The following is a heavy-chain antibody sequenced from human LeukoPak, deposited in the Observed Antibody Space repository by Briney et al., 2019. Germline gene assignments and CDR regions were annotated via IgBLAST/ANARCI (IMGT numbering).Heavy chain of an antibody. CDR3: AKESMDGFYDYVWGNTFDY. J-gene: IGHJ4*02. CDR1: GFTFDDYA. CDR2: ISWNSGSI. V-gene: IGHV3-9*01. Sequence: PGGSLRLSCAASGFTFDDYAMHWVRQAPGKGLEWVSGISWNSGSIGYADSVKGRFTISRDNAKNSLYLQMNSLRAEDTALYYCAKESMDGFYDYVWGNTFDYWGQGTLVTVSS. D-gene: IGHD3-16*01.